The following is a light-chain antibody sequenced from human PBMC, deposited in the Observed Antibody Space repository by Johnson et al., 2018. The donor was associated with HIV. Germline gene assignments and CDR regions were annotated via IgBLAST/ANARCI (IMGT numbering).Light chain of an antibody. J-gene: IGLJ1*01. CDR3: GTWDSRLNVYL. Sequence: QSVLTQPPSVSAAPGQKVTISCSGSNSNIGNNYVSWYQQLPGTAPKLLIYESTNRPSGIPDRFSCSKSGTSATLGISGLQTGDEADYYCGTWDSRLNVYLFGTGTKVTVL. CDR1: NSNIGNNY. CDR2: EST. V-gene: IGLV1-51*02.